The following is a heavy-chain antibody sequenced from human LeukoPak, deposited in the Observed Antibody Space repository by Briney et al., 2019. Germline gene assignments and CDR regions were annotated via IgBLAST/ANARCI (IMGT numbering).Heavy chain of an antibody. D-gene: IGHD2-2*01. CDR3: ARASTSYGINYYYYGMDV. V-gene: IGHV1-69*04. CDR1: GGTFSSYA. Sequence: SVKVSCKASGGTFSSYAISWVRQAPGQGLEWMGRIIPILGIANYAQKFQGRVTITADKSTSTAYMELSSLRSEDTAVYYCARASTSYGINYYYYGMDVWGQGTTVTVSS. J-gene: IGHJ6*02. CDR2: IIPILGIA.